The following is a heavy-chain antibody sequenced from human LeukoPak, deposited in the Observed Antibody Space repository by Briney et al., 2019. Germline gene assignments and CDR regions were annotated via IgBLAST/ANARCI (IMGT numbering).Heavy chain of an antibody. D-gene: IGHD3-9*01. Sequence: GGSLRLSCAASGFTFSSYGMHWVRQAPGKGLEWVAVIWYDGSNKYYADPVKGRFTISRDNSKNTLYLQMNSLRAEDTAVYYCARAPGGPLRYFDWPPDPWGQGTLVTVA. J-gene: IGHJ5*02. CDR3: ARAPGGPLRYFDWPPDP. CDR1: GFTFSSYG. CDR2: IWYDGSNK. V-gene: IGHV3-33*01.